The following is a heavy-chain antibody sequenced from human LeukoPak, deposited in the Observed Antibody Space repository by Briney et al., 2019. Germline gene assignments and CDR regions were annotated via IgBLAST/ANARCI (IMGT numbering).Heavy chain of an antibody. D-gene: IGHD4-23*01. Sequence: GGSLRLSCAASGFTFNSYALHWVRQAPGKGLEWVGFIRSKGYGGTTEYAASVKGRFSISRDDSKSIAYLQMNSLKTEDTAVYYCTTDSRPVASDYYYYGVDVWGQGTTVTVS. V-gene: IGHV3-49*04. CDR2: IRSKGYGGTT. CDR3: TTDSRPVASDYYYYGVDV. CDR1: GFTFNSYA. J-gene: IGHJ6*02.